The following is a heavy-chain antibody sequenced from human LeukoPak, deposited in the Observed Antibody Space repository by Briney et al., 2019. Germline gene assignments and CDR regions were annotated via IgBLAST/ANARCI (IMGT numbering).Heavy chain of an antibody. CDR3: ARVPYCSSTSCRSGMDV. V-gene: IGHV3-21*01. CDR2: ISSSSSYI. Sequence: GGSLRLSCAASGFTFSSYSMNWVRQAPGKGLEWVSSISSSSSYIYYADSVKGRFTISRDNAKNSLYLQMNSLRAEDTAVYYCARVPYCSSTSCRSGMDVWGQGTTVTVSS. J-gene: IGHJ6*02. CDR1: GFTFSSYS. D-gene: IGHD2-2*01.